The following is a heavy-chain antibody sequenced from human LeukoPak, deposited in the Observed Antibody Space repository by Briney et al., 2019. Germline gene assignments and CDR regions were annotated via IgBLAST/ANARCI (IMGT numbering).Heavy chain of an antibody. CDR2: IYCDGSKT. CDR1: GYIFTDYW. Sequence: GESLKISCQASGYIFTDYWIGWVRQMPGKGLEWMAIIYCDGSKTIYSPSFQTQVTISGDKSTTTAYLPWTSLKASDTAIYFCARRAELGMRYFDCGGQGALVTVSS. D-gene: IGHD3-16*01. V-gene: IGHV5-51*01. CDR3: ARRAELGMRYFDC. J-gene: IGHJ4*02.